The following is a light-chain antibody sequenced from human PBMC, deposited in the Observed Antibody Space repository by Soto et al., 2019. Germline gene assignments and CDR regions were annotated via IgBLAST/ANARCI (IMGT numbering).Light chain of an antibody. CDR1: QSINNR. CDR3: QQYYSYPWT. Sequence: DIQMTQSPSTLSASVGERVTITCRASQSINNRLAWHQQKPGKAPKVLICDASSLKSGVPSRFSGSGSGTEFTLTISSLQPDDFATYFCQQYYSYPWTFAQGTKVDIK. CDR2: DAS. J-gene: IGKJ1*01. V-gene: IGKV1-5*01.